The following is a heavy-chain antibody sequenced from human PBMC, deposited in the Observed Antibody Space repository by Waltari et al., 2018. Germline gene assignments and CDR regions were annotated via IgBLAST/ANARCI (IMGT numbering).Heavy chain of an antibody. CDR1: GFTFRSYA. CDR3: AKSRGSSYGTEYLDY. J-gene: IGHJ4*02. CDR2: ITGSGDST. D-gene: IGHD3-3*01. Sequence: EVQLLESGGNLVQPGGSLRLSCAASGFTFRSYAMNWVRQAPGKGLEWVYLITGSGDSTYYADSVKGRFTVSRDNSKNTLYLQMNSLRAEDTALYYCAKSRGSSYGTEYLDYWGQGTLVTVSS. V-gene: IGHV3-23*01.